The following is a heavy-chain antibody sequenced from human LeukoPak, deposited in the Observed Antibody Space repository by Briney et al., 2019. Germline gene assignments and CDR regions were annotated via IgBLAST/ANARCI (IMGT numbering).Heavy chain of an antibody. CDR2: IYTSGST. Sequence: SETLSLTCTVSGGSISSGSYYWSWIRQPAGKGLEWIGRIYTSGSTNYNPSLKSRVTISVDTSKNQFSLKLSPVTAADTAVYYCARGAYSSGEDYWGQGTLVTVSS. D-gene: IGHD6-19*01. J-gene: IGHJ4*02. V-gene: IGHV4-61*02. CDR3: ARGAYSSGEDY. CDR1: GGSISSGSYY.